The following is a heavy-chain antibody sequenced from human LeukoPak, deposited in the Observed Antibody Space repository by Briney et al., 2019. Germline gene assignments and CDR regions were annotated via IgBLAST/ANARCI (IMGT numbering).Heavy chain of an antibody. J-gene: IGHJ4*02. CDR3: TRRYSSSSDY. CDR1: GFTFSGSA. D-gene: IGHD6-6*01. CDR2: IRSKANSYAT. Sequence: GGSLRLSCAASGFTFSGSAMHWVRQASGKGLEWVGRIRSKANSYATAYAASVKGRFTTSRDDSKNTAYLQMNSLKTEDTAVYYCTRRYSSSSDYWGQGTLVTVSS. V-gene: IGHV3-73*01.